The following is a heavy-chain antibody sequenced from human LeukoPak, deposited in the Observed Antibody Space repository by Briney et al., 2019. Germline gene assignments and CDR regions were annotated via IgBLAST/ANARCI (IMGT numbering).Heavy chain of an antibody. Sequence: HSGGSLRLSCAASGFTFSSYAMHWVRQAPGKGLEYVSAISSNGGSTYYANSVKGRFTISRDNSKNTLYLQMGSLRAEDMAVYYCASGGYYYPSDYWGQGTLVTVSS. J-gene: IGHJ4*02. D-gene: IGHD3-22*01. CDR1: GFTFSSYA. V-gene: IGHV3-64*01. CDR3: ASGGYYYPSDY. CDR2: ISSNGGST.